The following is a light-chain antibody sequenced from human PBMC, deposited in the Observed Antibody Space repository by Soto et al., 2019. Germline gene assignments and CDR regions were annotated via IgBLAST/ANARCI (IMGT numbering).Light chain of an antibody. CDR2: GAS. CDR1: QRVSSGY. Sequence: EIVLTQSPGTLSLSPGERATLSCRASQRVSSGYLAWYQQKPGQAPRLLIYGASNRATDIPDRFSGRGSGTDFTLTISRLEPEDFAVYHCQQYGDSPLTFGGGTKVDI. V-gene: IGKV3-20*01. CDR3: QQYGDSPLT. J-gene: IGKJ4*01.